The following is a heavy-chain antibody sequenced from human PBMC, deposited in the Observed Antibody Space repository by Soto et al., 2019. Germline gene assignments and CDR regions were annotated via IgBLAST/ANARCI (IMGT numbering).Heavy chain of an antibody. V-gene: IGHV5-51*01. CDR3: ARHKYYDILTGYYKAIDY. J-gene: IGHJ4*02. CDR2: IYPGDSDT. Sequence: GESLKISCKGSGYSFTSYWIGWVRQMPGKGLEWMGIIYPGDSDTRYSPSFQGQVTISADKSISTAYLQWSSLKASDTALFYCARHKYYDILTGYYKAIDYWGQGTLVTVSS. CDR1: GYSFTSYW. D-gene: IGHD3-9*01.